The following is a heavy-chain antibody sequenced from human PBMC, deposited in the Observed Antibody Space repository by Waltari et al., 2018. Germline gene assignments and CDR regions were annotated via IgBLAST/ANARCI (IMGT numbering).Heavy chain of an antibody. J-gene: IGHJ5*02. D-gene: IGHD6-19*01. CDR2: ISWYGVRT. Sequence: EVQLVESGGVVVQPGGSLRLSCAASGFTFDDYTMHWVRQAPGKGLEWVSLISWYGVRTNYEVSVKGRITISTDNSKKPLFLQMYSMRAEAPAVYYCARDPHGIGWYSAGNWFDPWGQGTLVTVSS. CDR3: ARDPHGIGWYSAGNWFDP. CDR1: GFTFDDYT. V-gene: IGHV3-43*01.